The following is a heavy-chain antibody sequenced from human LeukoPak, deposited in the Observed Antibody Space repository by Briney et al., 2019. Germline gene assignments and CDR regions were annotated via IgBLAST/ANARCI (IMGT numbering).Heavy chain of an antibody. CDR2: INDNGGSP. V-gene: IGHV3-23*01. J-gene: IGHJ4*02. D-gene: IGHD3-10*01. CDR1: GFTFSNYA. Sequence: PGGSLRLSCAASGFTFSNYAMSWVRQAPGKGLEWVSSINDNGGSPDYADSVKRRFIISRDNSNNNLYLQMNSLSAEAAALFFCTKGATYNTGLYEYSGEGTLVTVSS. CDR3: TKGATYNTGLYEY.